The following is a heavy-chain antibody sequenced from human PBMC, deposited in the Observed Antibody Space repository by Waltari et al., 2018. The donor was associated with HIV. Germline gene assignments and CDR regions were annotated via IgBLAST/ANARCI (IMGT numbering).Heavy chain of an antibody. V-gene: IGHV1-2*06. J-gene: IGHJ5*01. Sequence: QVQLVQSGAEGKKPGASVKVSCKASGYIFTGYCIHWVRQAPEQGLEWMGRINPNNGGTNYAEKFQGRVTMTRDTSINTAYLELSRLRSDDTAVYYCARALGYNSSPGDSWGQGALVSVSS. CDR1: GYIFTGYC. CDR2: INPNNGGT. CDR3: ARALGYNSSPGDS. D-gene: IGHD3-10*01.